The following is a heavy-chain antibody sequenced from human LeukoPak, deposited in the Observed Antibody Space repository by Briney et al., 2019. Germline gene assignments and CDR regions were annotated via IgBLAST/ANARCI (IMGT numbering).Heavy chain of an antibody. CDR1: GGSISSSSYY. CDR2: IYYSGST. D-gene: IGHD6-13*01. J-gene: IGHJ2*01. Sequence: SETLSLTCTVSGGSISSSSYYWGWIRQPPGKGLEWIGSIYYSGSTYYNPSLKSRVTISVDTSKNQFSLKLSSATAADTAVYYRARGGAAAAADWYFDLWGRGTLVTVSS. CDR3: ARGGAAAAADWYFDL. V-gene: IGHV4-39*07.